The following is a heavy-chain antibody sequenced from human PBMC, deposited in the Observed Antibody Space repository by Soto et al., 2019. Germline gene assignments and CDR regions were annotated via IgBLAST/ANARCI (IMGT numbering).Heavy chain of an antibody. V-gene: IGHV1-18*04. CDR3: ARYVVVTAIPDY. CDR2: ITTYNGNT. J-gene: IGHJ4*02. Sequence: ASVKVSCKASGYTFTSYGISWVRQAPGQGLEWMGWITTYNGNTNYAQKLQGRVTMTTDTSTSTAYMELRSLRSDDTAVYYCARYVVVTAIPDYWGQGTLVTVSS. D-gene: IGHD2-21*02. CDR1: GYTFTSYG.